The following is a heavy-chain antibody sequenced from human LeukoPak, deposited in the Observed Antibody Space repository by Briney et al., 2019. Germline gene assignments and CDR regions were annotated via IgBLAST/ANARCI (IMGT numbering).Heavy chain of an antibody. CDR2: IYYSGST. V-gene: IGHV4-39*07. Sequence: PSETLSLTCTVSGGSISSSSYYWGWIRQPPGKGLEWIGSIYYSGSTYYNPSLKSRVTISVDTSKNQFSLKLSSVTAADTAVYYCAREAQGLLWFGEPSSEPYFDYWGQGTLVTVSS. D-gene: IGHD3-10*01. CDR3: AREAQGLLWFGEPSSEPYFDY. J-gene: IGHJ4*02. CDR1: GGSISSSSYY.